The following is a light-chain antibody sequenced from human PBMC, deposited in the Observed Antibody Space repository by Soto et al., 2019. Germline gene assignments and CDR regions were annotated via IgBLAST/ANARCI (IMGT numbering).Light chain of an antibody. V-gene: IGKV3-15*01. Sequence: EIVMTQSPATLSVSPGERVTLSCRASESLSSNLAWYQQKPGQAPSLLMYGASTRATGIPARFSGSGSGTEFTLTISSLQAEDFAVYYCQQYNTLSSITFGQGTRLEIK. CDR2: GAS. CDR1: ESLSSN. J-gene: IGKJ5*01. CDR3: QQYNTLSSIT.